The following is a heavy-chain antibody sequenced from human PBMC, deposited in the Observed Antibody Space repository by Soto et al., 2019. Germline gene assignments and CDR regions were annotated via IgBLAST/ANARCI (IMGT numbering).Heavy chain of an antibody. CDR1: GYTFTNYA. CDR3: VKDGAVTGANAFDI. D-gene: IGHD6-19*01. V-gene: IGHV1-3*01. CDR2: INAGNGNT. J-gene: IGHJ3*02. Sequence: ASVKVSCKASGYTFTNYAMHWVRQAPGQRPEWMGWINAGNGNTKFSQRFQGRFTISRDNSKNTLYLQMSSLRAEDTAVYSCVKDGAVTGANAFDIWGQGTMVTVSS.